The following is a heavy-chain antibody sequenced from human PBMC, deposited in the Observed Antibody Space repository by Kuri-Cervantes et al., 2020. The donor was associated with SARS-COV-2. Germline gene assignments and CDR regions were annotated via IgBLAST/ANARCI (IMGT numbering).Heavy chain of an antibody. V-gene: IGHV3-30-3*01. CDR3: TTDLKPWRAGY. CDR2: ISYDGSNK. J-gene: IGHJ4*02. CDR1: GFTFSSYA. D-gene: IGHD6-19*01. Sequence: GGSLRLSCAASGFTFSSYAMHWVRQAPGKGLEWVAVISYDGSNKYYADSVKGRFTISRDNSKNTLYLQMNSLKTEDTAVYYCTTDLKPWRAGYWGQGTLVTVSS.